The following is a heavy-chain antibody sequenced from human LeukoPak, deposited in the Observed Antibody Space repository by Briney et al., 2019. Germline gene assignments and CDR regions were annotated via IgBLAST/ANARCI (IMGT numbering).Heavy chain of an antibody. Sequence: GGSLRLSCAASGFTFSSYGMHWVRQAPGKGLEWAAVISYDGSNKYYADSVKGRFTISRDNSKNTLYLQMNSLRAEDTAVYYCAKDRAVVTKISPPGYWGQGTLVTVSS. CDR1: GFTFSSYG. V-gene: IGHV3-30*18. J-gene: IGHJ4*02. CDR3: AKDRAVVTKISPPGY. D-gene: IGHD3-22*01. CDR2: ISYDGSNK.